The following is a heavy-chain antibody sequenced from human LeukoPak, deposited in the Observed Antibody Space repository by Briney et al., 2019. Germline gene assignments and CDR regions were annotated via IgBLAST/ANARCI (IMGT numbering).Heavy chain of an antibody. CDR3: AKSPDGYNPIDY. Sequence: PGGPRGLPCTASGLSFIDNAMHWFRKVPGKGREGVSGISWNSASIGYADSVRGRFTISRDNAKNSLYLQMNNLRGEDTALYYCAKSPDGYNPIDYWGQGTLVAVSS. CDR2: ISWNSASI. CDR1: GLSFIDNA. D-gene: IGHD5-24*01. J-gene: IGHJ4*02. V-gene: IGHV3-9*01.